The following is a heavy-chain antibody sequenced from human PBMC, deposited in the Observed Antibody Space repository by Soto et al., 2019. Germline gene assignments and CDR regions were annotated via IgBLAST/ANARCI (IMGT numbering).Heavy chain of an antibody. Sequence: QVQLVESGGGVVQPGRSLRLSCAASGFTFSSYAMHWVRQAPGKGLEWVAVISYDGSNKYYADSVKGRFTISRDNSKNTLYLQMNSLRAEDTAVYYCARDLAVAGTVVGNWFDPWGQGTLVTVSS. D-gene: IGHD6-19*01. CDR2: ISYDGSNK. CDR3: ARDLAVAGTVVGNWFDP. V-gene: IGHV3-30-3*01. J-gene: IGHJ5*02. CDR1: GFTFSSYA.